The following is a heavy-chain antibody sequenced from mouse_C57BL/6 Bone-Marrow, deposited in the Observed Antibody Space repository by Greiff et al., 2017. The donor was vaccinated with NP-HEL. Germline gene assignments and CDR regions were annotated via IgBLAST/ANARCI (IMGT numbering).Heavy chain of an antibody. CDR1: GFTFSSYA. CDR2: ISDGGSYT. Sequence: EVQRVESGGGLVKPGGSLTLSCAASGFTFSSYAMSWVRQTPEKRLEWVATISDGGSYTYYPDYVKGRFTISRDNAKNNLYLQMSHLKSEDTAMYYCARDWFAYWGQGTLVTVSA. J-gene: IGHJ3*01. V-gene: IGHV5-4*01. CDR3: ARDWFAY.